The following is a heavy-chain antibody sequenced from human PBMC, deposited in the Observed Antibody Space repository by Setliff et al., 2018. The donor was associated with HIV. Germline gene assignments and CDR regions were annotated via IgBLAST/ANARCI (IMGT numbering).Heavy chain of an antibody. CDR1: GGSVSSDNYY. Sequence: SETLSLTCTVSGGSVSSDNYYWSWIRQHPGKGLEWIGYIYYSGSTYYNPSLKSRLTISVDTSKNQFSLKLKYVTAADTAVYYCARGLIMAPDYWGQGSLVTVSS. J-gene: IGHJ4*02. V-gene: IGHV4-31*03. CDR2: IYYSGST. CDR3: ARGLIMAPDY. D-gene: IGHD2-8*01.